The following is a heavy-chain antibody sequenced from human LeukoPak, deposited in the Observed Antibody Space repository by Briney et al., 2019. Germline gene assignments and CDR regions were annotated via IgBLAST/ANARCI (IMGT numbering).Heavy chain of an antibody. Sequence: GGSLRLSCVASGFTFNTYAMHWVRQAPGKGMEWVAVISSDGSNKYYADSVKGRFTISRDNSKNTLYLQMNSLRAEDTAVYFCARDPYSGSHAAFDIWGQGTMVTVSS. CDR1: GFTFNTYA. V-gene: IGHV3-30-3*01. CDR3: ARDPYSGSHAAFDI. CDR2: ISSDGSNK. D-gene: IGHD1-26*01. J-gene: IGHJ3*02.